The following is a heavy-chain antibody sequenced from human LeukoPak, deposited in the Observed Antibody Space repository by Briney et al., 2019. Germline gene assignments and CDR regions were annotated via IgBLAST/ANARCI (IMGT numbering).Heavy chain of an antibody. J-gene: IGHJ4*02. CDR1: GYTFTGYY. CDR2: INPSGGST. CDR3: AREYPGIAVAAIDY. Sequence: GGSVKVSCKASGYTFTGYYMHWVRQAPGQGLEGRGIINPSGGSTSYAQKFQGRVTMTRDTSTSTVYMELSSLRSEDTAVYYCAREYPGIAVAAIDYWGQGTLVTVSS. V-gene: IGHV1-46*01. D-gene: IGHD6-19*01.